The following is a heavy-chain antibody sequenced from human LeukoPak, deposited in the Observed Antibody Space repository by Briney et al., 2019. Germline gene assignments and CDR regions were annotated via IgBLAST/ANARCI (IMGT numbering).Heavy chain of an antibody. CDR2: IYYTGST. V-gene: IGHV4-39*01. J-gene: IGHJ4*02. Sequence: KPSDTLSLTCTVSGGSIRSSSYYWGWIRQPPGKGLEWIGSIYYTGSTYYNSSLKSRVAISVDTSKNQFSLKLSSVTAADTAVYYCARHDAHCSGGSCKLGGSYYFDYWGQGTLVTVSS. CDR1: GGSIRSSSYY. CDR3: ARHDAHCSGGSCKLGGSYYFDY. D-gene: IGHD2-15*01.